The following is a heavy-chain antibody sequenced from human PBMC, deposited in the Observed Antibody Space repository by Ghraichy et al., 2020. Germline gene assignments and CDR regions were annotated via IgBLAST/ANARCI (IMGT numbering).Heavy chain of an antibody. V-gene: IGHV3-23*01. D-gene: IGHD3-16*02. CDR2: ISGSGGST. CDR1: GFTFSSYV. CDR3: AKDRVTFGGVIVKGSFDY. J-gene: IGHJ4*02. Sequence: GGSLRLSCAASGFTFSSYVMSWVRQAPGKGLEWVSAISGSGGSTYYADSVKGRFTISRDNSKNTLYLQMNSLRAEDTAVYYCAKDRVTFGGVIVKGSFDYWGQGTLVTVSS.